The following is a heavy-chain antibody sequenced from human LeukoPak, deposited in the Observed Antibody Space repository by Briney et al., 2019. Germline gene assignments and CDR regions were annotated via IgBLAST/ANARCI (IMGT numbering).Heavy chain of an antibody. CDR3: ARDQGAA. V-gene: IGHV3-64*01. CDR2: IGSVGGGA. Sequence: GGSLRLSCAASGFTFNKDVMHWVRQAPGRGLEYVAGIGSVGGGAYYENSVKGRFTISRDNYKNTLYLQMGSLRAEDMAVYYCARDQGAAWGRGTTVTVSS. CDR1: GFTFNKDV. J-gene: IGHJ6*02.